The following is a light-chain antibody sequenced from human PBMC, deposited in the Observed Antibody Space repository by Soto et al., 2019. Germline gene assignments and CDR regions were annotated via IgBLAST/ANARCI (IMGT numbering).Light chain of an antibody. V-gene: IGLV2-14*01. Sequence: QSVLTQPASVSGSPGQSITSSCTGTSSDVGGYNYVSWYQQHPGKAPKLMIYDVSNRPSGVSNRFSGSKSGNTASLTISGLQAEDEADYYCSSYTSSSTPRVFGTGTKVTVL. CDR2: DVS. J-gene: IGLJ1*01. CDR1: SSDVGGYNY. CDR3: SSYTSSSTPRV.